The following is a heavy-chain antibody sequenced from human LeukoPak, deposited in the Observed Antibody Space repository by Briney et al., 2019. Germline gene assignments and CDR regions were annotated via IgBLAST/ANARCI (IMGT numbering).Heavy chain of an antibody. CDR1: GGSFSVYY. Sequence: PSETLSLTCAVYGGSFSVYYWSWIRQPPGKGLEWIGEINHSGSTNYNPSLKSRVTISVDTSKNQFSLKLSSVTAADTAVYYCARGVRGLLFDPWGQGTLVTVSS. D-gene: IGHD4-17*01. V-gene: IGHV4-34*01. CDR3: ARGVRGLLFDP. CDR2: INHSGST. J-gene: IGHJ5*02.